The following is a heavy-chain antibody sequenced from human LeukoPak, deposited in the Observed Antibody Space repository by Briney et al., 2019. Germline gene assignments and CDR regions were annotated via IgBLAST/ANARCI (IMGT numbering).Heavy chain of an antibody. D-gene: IGHD3-16*01. CDR1: GGSISSYY. CDR2: IYYSGST. CDR3: ARWGSSVGYYYGMDV. V-gene: IGHV4-59*08. Sequence: SETLSLTCTVSGGSISSYYWSWIRQPPGKGLEWTGYIYYSGSTNYNPSLKSRVTISVDTSKNQFSLKLSSVTAADTAVYYCARWGSSVGYYYGMDVWGQGTTVTVSS. J-gene: IGHJ6*02.